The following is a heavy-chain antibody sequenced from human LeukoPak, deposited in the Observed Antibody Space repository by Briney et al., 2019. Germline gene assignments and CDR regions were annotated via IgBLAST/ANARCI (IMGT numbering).Heavy chain of an antibody. D-gene: IGHD5-18*01. J-gene: IGHJ6*03. CDR1: GYSFSTYW. CDR2: IYPYDSDT. CDR3: ARQKSGYTDDYYYYLDV. Sequence: GESLKISCKASGYSFSTYWIGWVRQMPGKGLEWMGIIYPYDSDTRYSPSFEGQVSISADKSINIASLQWSSLKASDTAIYYCARQKSGYTDDYYYYLDVWGEGTTITVSS. V-gene: IGHV5-51*01.